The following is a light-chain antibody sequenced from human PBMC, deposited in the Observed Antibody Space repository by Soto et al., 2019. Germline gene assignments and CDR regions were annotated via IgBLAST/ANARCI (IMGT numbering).Light chain of an antibody. J-gene: IGKJ1*01. CDR1: QSISSW. CDR3: QQYNSYSVA. CDR2: KAS. V-gene: IGKV1-5*03. Sequence: DIQMTQSPSTLSASVGDRVTITCRASQSISSWLAWYQQKPGKAPKLLIYKASSLESGVPSRFSGSGSGTEFTLTISSLQTDDFATYYCQQYNSYSVAFGQGTKVDIK.